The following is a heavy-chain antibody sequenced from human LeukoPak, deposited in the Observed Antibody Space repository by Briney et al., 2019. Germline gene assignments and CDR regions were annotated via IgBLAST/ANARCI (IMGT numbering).Heavy chain of an antibody. CDR2: IYYSGST. V-gene: IGHV4-30-4*01. CDR1: GGSISSGDYY. Sequence: SQTLSLTCTVSGGSISSGDYYWSWIRQPPGKGLEWIGYIYYSGSTYYNPSLESRVTISVDTSKNQFSLKLSSVTAADTAVYYCARLAYCGGDCYSFYYYGMDVWGQGTTVTVSS. D-gene: IGHD2-21*02. J-gene: IGHJ6*02. CDR3: ARLAYCGGDCYSFYYYGMDV.